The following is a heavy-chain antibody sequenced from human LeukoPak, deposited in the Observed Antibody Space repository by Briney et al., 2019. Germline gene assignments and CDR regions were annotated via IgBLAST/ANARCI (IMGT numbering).Heavy chain of an antibody. V-gene: IGHV5-51*01. CDR1: GYSFTSYW. J-gene: IGHJ4*02. CDR3: ARLRPAANRDCFDY. CDR2: IYPADSDT. Sequence: GESLKISCKGSGYSFTSYWIGWVLQMPGKGLEWMGIIYPADSDTRYSPSFQGQVTISADKSISTAYLQWSSLKASDTAMYYCARLRPAANRDCFDYWGQGTLVTVSS. D-gene: IGHD2-2*01.